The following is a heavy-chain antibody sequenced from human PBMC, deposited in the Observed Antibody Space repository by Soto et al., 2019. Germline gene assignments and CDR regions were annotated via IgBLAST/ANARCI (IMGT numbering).Heavy chain of an antibody. D-gene: IGHD2-2*01. CDR1: GGTFSTYS. J-gene: IGHJ3*02. Sequence: QVQLVQSGAEVKKPGSSVKVSCKDSGGTFSTYSMFWVRQAPGQGLEWMGRIIPMLGIRNFAQKFQDRVTITADKSTATGHMELSSLRSEDTALYYCTIGSWSADVFDIWGQGTMVTVSS. CDR2: IIPMLGIR. V-gene: IGHV1-69*02. CDR3: TIGSWSADVFDI.